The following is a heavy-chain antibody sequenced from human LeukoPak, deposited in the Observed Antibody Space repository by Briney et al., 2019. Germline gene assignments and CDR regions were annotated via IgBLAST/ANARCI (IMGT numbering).Heavy chain of an antibody. V-gene: IGHV3-23*01. CDR1: GFTFSSYW. D-gene: IGHD3-9*01. J-gene: IGHJ4*02. CDR3: AKDQLRYFDWPTKRGSNFDY. CDR2: ISGSGGST. Sequence: PGGSLRLSCAASGFTFSSYWMSWVRQAPGKGLEWVSAISGSGGSTYYADSVKGRFTISRDNSKNTLYLQMNSLRAEDTAVYYCAKDQLRYFDWPTKRGSNFDYWGQGTLVTVSS.